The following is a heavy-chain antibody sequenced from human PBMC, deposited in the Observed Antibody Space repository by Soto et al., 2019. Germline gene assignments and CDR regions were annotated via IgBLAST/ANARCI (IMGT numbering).Heavy chain of an antibody. CDR3: VRDHNWAFDY. Sequence: GGSLRLSCAASGFTFSSYWMSWVRQAPGKGLEWVANMKQDGSEKYYVDSVKGRFTISRDNAKNSLYLQMNSLRVEDTALYYCVRDHNWAFDYWAPGTLVTVSS. V-gene: IGHV3-7*01. D-gene: IGHD1-20*01. CDR1: GFTFSSYW. CDR2: MKQDGSEK. J-gene: IGHJ4*02.